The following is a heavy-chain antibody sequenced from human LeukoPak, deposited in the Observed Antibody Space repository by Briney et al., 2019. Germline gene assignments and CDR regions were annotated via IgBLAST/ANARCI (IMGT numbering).Heavy chain of an antibody. CDR2: IYSGGST. J-gene: IGHJ4*02. Sequence: GGSLRLSCAASGFTVSSNYMSWVRQAPGKGLEWVSVIYSGGSTYYADSVKGRFTIPRDNSKNTLYLQMNSLRAEDTAVYYCARDGEVGSAAAGSFDYWGQGTLVTVSS. CDR3: ARDGEVGSAAAGSFDY. D-gene: IGHD6-13*01. V-gene: IGHV3-53*01. CDR1: GFTVSSNY.